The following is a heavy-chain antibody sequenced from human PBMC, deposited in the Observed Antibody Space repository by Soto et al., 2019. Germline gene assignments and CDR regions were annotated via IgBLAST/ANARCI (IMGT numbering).Heavy chain of an antibody. D-gene: IGHD3-10*01. J-gene: IGHJ4*02. V-gene: IGHV3-23*01. CDR3: AGPRLYESSYYNA. CDR2: VGGSSSST. Sequence: GGSLRLSCAASGFSFSSYAMSWVRQAPGKGLEWVSTVGGSSSSTYYADSVKGRFTISRDNSKNSLYLQMNSLRAEDTAVYYCAGPRLYESSYYNAWGQGSLVTVSS. CDR1: GFSFSSYA.